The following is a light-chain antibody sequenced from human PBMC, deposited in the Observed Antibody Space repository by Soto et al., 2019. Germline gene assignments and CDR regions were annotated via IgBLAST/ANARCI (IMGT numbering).Light chain of an antibody. CDR1: QTITTY. CDR2: AAS. Sequence: QMTQSPSSLSASVGDRVTITCRASQTITTYLNWFQQKPGKAPKLLIYAASSLESGVPSRFSGSGSGTEFTLTVDSLQPEDFATYYCQQSYSIPLTFGGGTKVEIK. J-gene: IGKJ4*01. V-gene: IGKV1-39*01. CDR3: QQSYSIPLT.